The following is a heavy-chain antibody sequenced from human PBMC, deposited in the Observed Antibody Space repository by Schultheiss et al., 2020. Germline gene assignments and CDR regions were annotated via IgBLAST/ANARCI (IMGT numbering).Heavy chain of an antibody. CDR2: IHHSGYT. CDR3: ARQGAGYGGNSGTFDY. Sequence: SETLSLTCAVSGGSISSSNWWSWVRQPPGKGLEWIGYIHHSGYTYYNPSLRSRVTISVDTSKNQFSLKLSSVTVADTAVYFCARQGAGYGGNSGTFDYWGQGTLVTVSS. CDR1: GGSISSSNW. D-gene: IGHD4-23*01. V-gene: IGHV4-4*02. J-gene: IGHJ4*02.